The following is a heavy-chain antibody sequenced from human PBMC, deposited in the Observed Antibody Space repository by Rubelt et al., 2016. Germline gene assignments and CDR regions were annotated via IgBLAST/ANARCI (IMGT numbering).Heavy chain of an antibody. CDR1: GGTFSGYQ. CDR3: ARGFGGSIDY. Sequence: QVQLQQWGAGLLKPSETLSLTCAVYGGTFSGYQWSWIRQPPGTGLEWIGEINHRGITNHNPSLKSRVTISEDTPKNQFSLKRTSVTAADTAVYYCARGFGGSIDYWGQGTLVTVSS. CDR2: INHRGIT. J-gene: IGHJ4*02. V-gene: IGHV4-34*01. D-gene: IGHD3-10*01.